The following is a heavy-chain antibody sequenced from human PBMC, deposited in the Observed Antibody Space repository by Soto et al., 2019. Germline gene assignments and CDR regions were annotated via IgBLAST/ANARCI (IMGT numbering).Heavy chain of an antibody. CDR2: ISSSSSYI. J-gene: IGHJ6*02. Sequence: GGSLRLSCAASGFTFSSYSMSWVRQAPGKGLEWVSSISSSSSYIYYADSVKGRFTISRDNAKNSLYLQMNSLRAEDTAVYYCARDQHIVVVTAPDYGMDVWGQGTTVTVSS. CDR1: GFTFSSYS. CDR3: ARDQHIVVVTAPDYGMDV. V-gene: IGHV3-21*01. D-gene: IGHD2-21*02.